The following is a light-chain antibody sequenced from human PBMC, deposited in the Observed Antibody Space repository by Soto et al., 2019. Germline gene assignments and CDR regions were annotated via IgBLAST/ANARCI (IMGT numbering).Light chain of an antibody. CDR2: GAS. V-gene: IGKV3-20*01. J-gene: IGKJ5*01. CDR1: QSVSSSY. CDR3: QQHGSSPIT. Sequence: EIVLTQSPGTLSLSPGEIATLSFRASQSVSSSYLAWYQQKPGQAPRLLIYGASSRATGIPDRFSGSGSGTDFTLTISRLEPEDFAVYYCQQHGSSPITFGQGTRLEIK.